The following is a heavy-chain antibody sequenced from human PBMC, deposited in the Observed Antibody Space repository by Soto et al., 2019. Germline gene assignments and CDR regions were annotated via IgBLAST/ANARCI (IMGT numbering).Heavy chain of an antibody. V-gene: IGHV1-18*01. CDR1: GYTFSNKG. Sequence: QVQLVQSGGEVKRPGASVKVSCKTSGYTFSNKGITWVRQAPGQPLEWLGWISLYSDGTNYAQKFQGRVSMTTDTSTTTAYMELRSLRSDDTAVYYCARVVPGAEAWFGPWGQGTLVTVSS. CDR3: ARVVPGAEAWFGP. CDR2: ISLYSDGT. J-gene: IGHJ5*01. D-gene: IGHD2-2*01.